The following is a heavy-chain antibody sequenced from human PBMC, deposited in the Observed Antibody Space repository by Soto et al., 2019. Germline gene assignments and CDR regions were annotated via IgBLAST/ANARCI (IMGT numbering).Heavy chain of an antibody. CDR3: ARAIFYDFLTGYPAPPDY. D-gene: IGHD3-9*01. CDR1: GFTFSSYD. J-gene: IGHJ4*02. CDR2: IGTAGDT. V-gene: IGHV3-13*04. Sequence: GGSLRLSCAASGFTFSSYDMHWVRQATGKGLEWVSAIGTAGDTYYPGSVKGRFTISRENAKNSLYLQMNSLRAGDTAVYYCARAIFYDFLTGYPAPPDYWGQGSLVTVSS.